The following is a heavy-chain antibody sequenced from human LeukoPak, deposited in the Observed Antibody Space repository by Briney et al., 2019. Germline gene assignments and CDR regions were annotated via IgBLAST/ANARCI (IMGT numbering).Heavy chain of an antibody. CDR1: GFTFSSYS. CDR2: ISSSSSYI. V-gene: IGHV3-21*01. Sequence: GGSLRLSCAASGFTFSSYSMNWVRQAPGKGLEWVSSISSSSSYIYYADTVKGRFTISRDNAKNSLYLQMNSLRAEDTAVYYCARASGYTSGWYDDAFDIWGQGTMVTVSS. D-gene: IGHD6-19*01. CDR3: ARASGYTSGWYDDAFDI. J-gene: IGHJ3*02.